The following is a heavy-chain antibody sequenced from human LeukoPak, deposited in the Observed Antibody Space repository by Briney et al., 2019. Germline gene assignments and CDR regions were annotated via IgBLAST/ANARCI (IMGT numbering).Heavy chain of an antibody. V-gene: IGHV3-48*01. CDR3: ARALGSSGNYWSYYYYMDV. CDR1: GLTFSSYS. CDR2: ISSGSSTI. Sequence: GGSLRLSWAPSGLTFSSYSTNWVRQAPGEGLEWVSYISSGSSTIYYTDSVKGRSTIPRDNAKNSLYLQMNSLRAEDTAVYYCARALGSSGNYWSYYYYMDVWGKGTTVTVSS. J-gene: IGHJ6*03. D-gene: IGHD3-22*01.